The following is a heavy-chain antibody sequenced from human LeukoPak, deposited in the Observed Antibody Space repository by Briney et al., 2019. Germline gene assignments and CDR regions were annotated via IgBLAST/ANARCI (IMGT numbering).Heavy chain of an antibody. Sequence: GGSLRLSCAVSGFTFSSYWMQWVRHAPGKGRVWGSRINSDGSSTIYGDSVEGRFNISRDNAKNPLYLQMNSLRAEDTAVYYCARATTYDFWSGYLYYFDYWGQGTLVTVSS. CDR3: ARATTYDFWSGYLYYFDY. V-gene: IGHV3-74*01. CDR2: INSDGSST. D-gene: IGHD3-3*01. J-gene: IGHJ4*02. CDR1: GFTFSSYW.